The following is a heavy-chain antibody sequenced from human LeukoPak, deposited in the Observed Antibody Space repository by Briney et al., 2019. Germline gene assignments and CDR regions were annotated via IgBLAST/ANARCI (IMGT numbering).Heavy chain of an antibody. V-gene: IGHV1-8*03. D-gene: IGHD6-19*01. CDR1: GYTFTSYD. J-gene: IGHJ4*02. CDR3: ASSLSSGWYGPFDY. Sequence: ASVKVSCTASGYTFTSYDINWVRQATGQGLEWMGWMNPNSGNTGYAQKFQGRVTITRNTSISTAYMELSSLRSEDTAVYYCASSLSSGWYGPFDYWGQGTLVTVSS. CDR2: MNPNSGNT.